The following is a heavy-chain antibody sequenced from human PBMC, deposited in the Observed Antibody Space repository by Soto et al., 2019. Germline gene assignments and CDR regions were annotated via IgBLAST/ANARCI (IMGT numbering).Heavy chain of an antibody. CDR1: GGSLNSNNW. D-gene: IGHD1-26*01. V-gene: IGHV4-4*02. CDR3: ARRYGSAIDY. CDR2: IYHSGSA. Sequence: PSETLSLTCTVSGGSLNSNNWWSWVRQPPGKGLEWIGEIYHSGSAYYNPSLKSRATVSVDTSKNQFSLKLSSVTAADTAVYYCARRYGSAIDYWGQGTLVTVSS. J-gene: IGHJ4*02.